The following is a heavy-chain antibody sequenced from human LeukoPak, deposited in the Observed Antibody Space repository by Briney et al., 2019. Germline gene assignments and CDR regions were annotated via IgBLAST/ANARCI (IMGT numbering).Heavy chain of an antibody. CDR1: GGSIISYI. D-gene: IGHD6-13*01. Sequence: PSETLSLTPTIPGGSIISYIGCASPPPPGKGVGRGGYNYYIGVTSYNPSLKSRVTISVDMSKHQCSLKVSSVTAADTAVYYCAGFITAGGYDALDIWGQGTMVTVSS. CDR3: AGFITAGGYDALDI. J-gene: IGHJ3*02. CDR2: NYYIGVT. V-gene: IGHV4-59*08.